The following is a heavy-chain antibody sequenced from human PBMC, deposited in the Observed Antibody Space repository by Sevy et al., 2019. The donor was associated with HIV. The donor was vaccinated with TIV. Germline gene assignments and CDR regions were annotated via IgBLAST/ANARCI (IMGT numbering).Heavy chain of an antibody. J-gene: IGHJ6*02. D-gene: IGHD3-10*01. V-gene: IGHV3-30-3*01. CDR1: GFTFSSYA. Sequence: GGSLRLSCAASGFTFSSYAMHWVRQAPGKGLEWVAVISYDGSNKYYADSVKGRFTISRDNSKNTLYLQMNSLRAEDTAVYYCARATTICGGGGATNYHGMDVWGQGTTVTVSS. CDR3: ARATTICGGGGATNYHGMDV. CDR2: ISYDGSNK.